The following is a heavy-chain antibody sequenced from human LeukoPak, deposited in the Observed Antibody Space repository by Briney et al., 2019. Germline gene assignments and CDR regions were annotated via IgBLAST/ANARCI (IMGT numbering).Heavy chain of an antibody. Sequence: GGSLRLSCAASGLTFSTYWMHWVRQAPGKGLPWVARINPDGSIRTYANSVQGRVTISRDTAKDTLFLQMNSLRAEDTAVYYCAREARVGGALQYWGQGTPVTVSS. D-gene: IGHD1-26*01. V-gene: IGHV3-74*03. CDR2: INPDGSIR. CDR1: GLTFSTYW. J-gene: IGHJ4*02. CDR3: AREARVGGALQY.